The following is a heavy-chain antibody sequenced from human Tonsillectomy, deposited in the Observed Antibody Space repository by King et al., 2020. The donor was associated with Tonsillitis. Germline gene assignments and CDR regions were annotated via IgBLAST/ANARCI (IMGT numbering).Heavy chain of an antibody. CDR1: GYTFSNYG. CDR2: ISAYNGNT. D-gene: IGHD6-19*01. V-gene: IGHV1-18*01. Sequence: VQLVESGAEVKKPGASVKVSCKASGYTFSNYGISWVRQAPGQGLEWMGWISAYNGNTNYAQKLQGRLTMTADTSTSTAYMEVRSLRSDDTAAYYWARCSSGWPYYYYGMDVWGPGTTVTVSS. CDR3: ARCSSGWPYYYYGMDV. J-gene: IGHJ6*02.